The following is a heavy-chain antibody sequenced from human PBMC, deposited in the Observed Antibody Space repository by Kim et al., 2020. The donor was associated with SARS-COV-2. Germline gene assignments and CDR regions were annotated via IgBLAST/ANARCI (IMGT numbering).Heavy chain of an antibody. CDR2: IKQDGSAK. CDR3: VKGSGMDA. J-gene: IGHJ6*02. CDR1: GFTFSNEW. V-gene: IGHV3-7*03. Sequence: GGSLRLSCAVSGFTFSNEWMHWVRQAPGKGLEWVANIKQDGSAKYYVDSVKGRFTISRDNAKNSLDLLMNSLRTEDTAVYYCVKGSGMDAWGRGTTVTVSS. D-gene: IGHD3-10*01.